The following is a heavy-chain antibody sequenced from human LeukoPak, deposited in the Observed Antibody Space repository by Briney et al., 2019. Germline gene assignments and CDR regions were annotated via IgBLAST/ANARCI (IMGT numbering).Heavy chain of an antibody. CDR3: ARGHSSSWEAFDI. V-gene: IGHV3-7*02. CDR2: INQDGTEK. D-gene: IGHD6-13*01. Sequence: GGSLRLSCAASGFTFSTYWMTWVRQAPGKGLEWVANINQDGTEKNYVDSVKGRFTISRENAKSSLYLQMNNLRAGDTAVYYCARGHSSSWEAFDIWGQGTMVTVSS. J-gene: IGHJ3*02. CDR1: GFTFSTYW.